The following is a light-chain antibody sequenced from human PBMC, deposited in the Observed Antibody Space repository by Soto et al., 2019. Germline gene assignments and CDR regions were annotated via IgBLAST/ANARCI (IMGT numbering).Light chain of an antibody. V-gene: IGKV2-28*01. CDR1: QSLLHSNGYNY. CDR2: GAS. Sequence: DIVMTQSPLALPVTPGEPASISCRSSQSLLHSNGYNYLDWHLQKPGQAPRLLIYGASSRATGIPDRFSGSGSGTDFTLTISRLEPEDFAVYYCQQHGSSPLWTFGQGTKVDIK. J-gene: IGKJ1*01. CDR3: QQHGSSPLWT.